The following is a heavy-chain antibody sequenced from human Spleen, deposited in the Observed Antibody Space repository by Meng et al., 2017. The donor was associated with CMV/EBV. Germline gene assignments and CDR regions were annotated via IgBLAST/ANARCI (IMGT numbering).Heavy chain of an antibody. D-gene: IGHD2-8*01. CDR3: ARVGGDGVWAFDY. CDR2: ISYDGSNK. J-gene: IGHJ4*02. V-gene: IGHV3-30*04. CDR1: GFTFSSYA. Sequence: CAASGFTFSSYAMPWVRQAPGKGLEWVAVISYDGSNKYYADSVKGRFTISRDNSKNTLYLQMNSLRAEDTAVYYCARVGGDGVWAFDYWGQGTLVTVSS.